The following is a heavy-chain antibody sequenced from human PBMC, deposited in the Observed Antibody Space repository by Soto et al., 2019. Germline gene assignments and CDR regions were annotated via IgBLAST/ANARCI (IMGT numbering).Heavy chain of an antibody. D-gene: IGHD5-12*01. Sequence: SGGALRLSCAAPGFTFSSYCKHWVRPAPGKGLEWVAVISYDGSNKYYADSVKGRFTISRDNSKNTLYLQMNSLRAEDTAVYYCAKVRRGYDFHMDVWGKGTTVTVS. V-gene: IGHV3-30*18. CDR2: ISYDGSNK. J-gene: IGHJ6*03. CDR3: AKVRRGYDFHMDV. CDR1: GFTFSSYC.